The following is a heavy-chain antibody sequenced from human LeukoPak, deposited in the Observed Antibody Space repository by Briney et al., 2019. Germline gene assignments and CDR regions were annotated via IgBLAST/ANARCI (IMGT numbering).Heavy chain of an antibody. CDR1: GDSISSNYW. CDR2: IHHSGST. Sequence: SETLSLTCAVSGDSISSNYWWTWVRQPPGKGLEWIGEIHHSGSTNYSPSLKSRVTVSVDNSRNEFSLSLSSVSAADTAVYYCARADCSSTSCPFDYWGQGTLVTVSS. D-gene: IGHD2-2*01. J-gene: IGHJ4*02. CDR3: ARADCSSTSCPFDY. V-gene: IGHV4-4*02.